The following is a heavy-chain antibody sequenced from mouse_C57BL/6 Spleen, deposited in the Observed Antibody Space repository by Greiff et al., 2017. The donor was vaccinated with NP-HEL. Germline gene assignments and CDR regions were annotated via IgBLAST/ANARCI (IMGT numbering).Heavy chain of an antibody. Sequence: EVQLQESGPGLVKPSQSLSLTCSVTGYSITSGYYWNWIRQFPGNKLEWMGYISYDGSNNYNPSLKNRISITRDTSKNQFFLKLNSVTTEDTATYYCARAGYYGSSYGDYWGQGTTLTVSS. V-gene: IGHV3-6*01. D-gene: IGHD1-1*01. CDR3: ARAGYYGSSYGDY. J-gene: IGHJ2*01. CDR2: ISYDGSN. CDR1: GYSITSGYY.